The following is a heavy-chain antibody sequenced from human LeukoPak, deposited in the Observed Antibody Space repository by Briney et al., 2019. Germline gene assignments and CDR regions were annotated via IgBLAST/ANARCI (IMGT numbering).Heavy chain of an antibody. D-gene: IGHD6-13*01. J-gene: IGHJ2*01. CDR2: IGTAGEI. Sequence: GGSLRLSCAASGFTFSSYDIHWVRQATGKGLEWVSGIGTAGEIYYPGSVKGRFTIPRENAKNSLYLQMNSLRAGDTAVYYCARAAYSSTWYSRYFDLWGRGTLVTVSS. V-gene: IGHV3-13*01. CDR3: ARAAYSSTWYSRYFDL. CDR1: GFTFSSYD.